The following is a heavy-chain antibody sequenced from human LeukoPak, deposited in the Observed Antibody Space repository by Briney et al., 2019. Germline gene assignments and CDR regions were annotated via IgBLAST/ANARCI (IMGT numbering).Heavy chain of an antibody. CDR1: GFTFSSYA. Sequence: GRSLRLSCAASGFTFSSYAMHWVRQAPGKGLEWVAVISYDGSNKYYADSVEGRFTISRDNSKNTLYLQMNSLRAEDTAVYYCARDKAQHWGQGTLVTVSS. V-gene: IGHV3-30-3*01. CDR3: ARDKAQH. J-gene: IGHJ4*02. CDR2: ISYDGSNK.